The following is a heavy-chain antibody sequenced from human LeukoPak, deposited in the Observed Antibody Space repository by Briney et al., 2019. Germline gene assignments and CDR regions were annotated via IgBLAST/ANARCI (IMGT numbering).Heavy chain of an antibody. CDR3: ARDPFYYGSGSPFDY. V-gene: IGHV1-69*06. CDR2: IIPIFGTA. Sequence: SVKVSCKASGGTFSSYAISWVRQAPGRGLKWMGRIIPIFGTANYAQKFQGRVTITADKSTSTAYMELSSLRSEDTAVYYCARDPFYYGSGSPFDYWGQGTLVTVSS. J-gene: IGHJ4*02. D-gene: IGHD3-10*01. CDR1: GGTFSSYA.